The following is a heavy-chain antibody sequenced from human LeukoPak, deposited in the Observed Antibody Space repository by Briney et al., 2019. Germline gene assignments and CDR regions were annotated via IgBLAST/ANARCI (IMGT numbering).Heavy chain of an antibody. Sequence: GGSLRLSCAASGFTFSDYYMSWIRQAPGKGPEWVSYISSSGSTIYYADSVKGRFTISRDNAKNSLYLQMNSLRAEDTAVYYCARVDDPYYYYMDVWGKGTTVTVSS. V-gene: IGHV3-11*04. CDR2: ISSSGSTI. D-gene: IGHD3-3*01. CDR1: GFTFSDYY. J-gene: IGHJ6*03. CDR3: ARVDDPYYYYMDV.